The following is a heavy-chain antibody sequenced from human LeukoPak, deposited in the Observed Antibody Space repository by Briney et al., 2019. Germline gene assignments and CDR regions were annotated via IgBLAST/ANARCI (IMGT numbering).Heavy chain of an antibody. Sequence: GRSLRLSCAASGFTFSSYGMHWVRQAPGRGLEWVAVIWYDGSNKYYADSVKGRYTISRDNSKNTLYLQMNSLRAEDTAVYYCARLRNTMTTPRFDYWGQGTLVTVSS. CDR1: GFTFSSYG. V-gene: IGHV3-33*01. CDR2: IWYDGSNK. CDR3: ARLRNTMTTPRFDY. J-gene: IGHJ4*02. D-gene: IGHD4-17*01.